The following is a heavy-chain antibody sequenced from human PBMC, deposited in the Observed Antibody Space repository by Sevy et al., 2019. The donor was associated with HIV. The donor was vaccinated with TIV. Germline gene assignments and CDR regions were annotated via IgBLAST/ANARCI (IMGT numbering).Heavy chain of an antibody. CDR3: TRGFTAVDWFDP. D-gene: IGHD2-15*01. CDR2: INPNSGGT. Sequence: ASVKVSCKASGYTFTGYYMHWVRQAPGQGLEWMGWINPNSGGTNYAQKFQGRVTMTRDTSISTAYMELSRLRSDDTDVYYCTRGFTAVDWFDPWGQGTLVTVSS. V-gene: IGHV1-2*02. J-gene: IGHJ5*02. CDR1: GYTFTGYY.